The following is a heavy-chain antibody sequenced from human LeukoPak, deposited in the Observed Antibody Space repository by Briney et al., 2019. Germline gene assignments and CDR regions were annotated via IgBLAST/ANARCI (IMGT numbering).Heavy chain of an antibody. D-gene: IGHD3-16*02. CDR3: ARVWYDYVWGSYRYSYYFDY. CDR1: GGSISSSSYY. CDR2: IYYSGST. J-gene: IGHJ4*02. Sequence: PSETLSRTCTVSGGSISSSSYYWGWIRQPPGKGLEWIGSIYYSGSTYYNPPLKSRVTISVDTSKNQFSLKLSSVTAADTAVYYCARVWYDYVWGSYRYSYYFDYWGQGTLVTVSS. V-gene: IGHV4-39*07.